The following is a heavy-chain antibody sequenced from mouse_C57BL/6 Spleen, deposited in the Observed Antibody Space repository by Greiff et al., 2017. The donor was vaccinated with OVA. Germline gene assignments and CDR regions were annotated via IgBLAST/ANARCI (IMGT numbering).Heavy chain of an antibody. CDR1: GYAFSSSW. J-gene: IGHJ2*01. V-gene: IGHV1-82*01. D-gene: IGHD1-1*01. Sequence: VQLQQSGPELVKPGASVKISCKASGYAFSSSWMNWVKQRPGQGLEWIGRIYPGDGDTNYNGKFKGKATLTADKSSSTAYMQLSSLTSEDSAVYFCASSSYAFDDWGQGTTLTVSS. CDR2: IYPGDGDT. CDR3: ASSSYAFDD.